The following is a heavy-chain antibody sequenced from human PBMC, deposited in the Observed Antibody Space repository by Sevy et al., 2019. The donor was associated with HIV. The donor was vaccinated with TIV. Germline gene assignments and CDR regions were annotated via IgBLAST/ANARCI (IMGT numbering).Heavy chain of an antibody. CDR1: GGSINTHY. D-gene: IGHD6-6*01. J-gene: IGHJ2*01. V-gene: IGHV4-59*11. Sequence: SETLSLTCTVSGGSINTHYWSWIRQSPGKGLEWIGYIYYSGSTNYNPSLKSRVPISLETTNNQFSLRVTSVTAADTAVYYCARYTSSSYWFFDLWGRGTQVTVSS. CDR2: IYYSGST. CDR3: ARYTSSSYWFFDL.